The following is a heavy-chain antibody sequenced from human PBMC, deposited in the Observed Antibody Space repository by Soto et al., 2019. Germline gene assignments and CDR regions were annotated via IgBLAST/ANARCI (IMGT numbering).Heavy chain of an antibody. CDR2: FYDSGST. CDR3: AASAPPATNYYYAMDV. V-gene: IGHV4-61*01. CDR1: GGSVSSGSFY. Sequence: PSVTLSLTCTVSGGSVSSGSFYWSWIRRPPGKGLEWIGYFYDSGSTNYNPSLRSRVTMSVDTSKNQFSLKLSSVTAADTAVYYCAASAPPATNYYYAMDVWGQGTTVTVSS. D-gene: IGHD5-12*01. J-gene: IGHJ6*02.